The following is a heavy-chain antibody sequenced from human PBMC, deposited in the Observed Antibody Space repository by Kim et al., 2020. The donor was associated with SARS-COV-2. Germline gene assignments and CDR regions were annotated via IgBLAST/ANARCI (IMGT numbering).Heavy chain of an antibody. CDR2: IIPIFGTA. CDR3: ARDPLPPRKGAEYFQH. Sequence: SVKVSCKASGGTFSSYAISWVRQAPGQGLEWMGGIIPIFGTANYAQKFQGRVTITADESTSTAYMELSSLRSEDTAVYYCARDPLPPRKGAEYFQHWGQGTLVTVSS. CDR1: GGTFSSYA. J-gene: IGHJ1*01. V-gene: IGHV1-69*13.